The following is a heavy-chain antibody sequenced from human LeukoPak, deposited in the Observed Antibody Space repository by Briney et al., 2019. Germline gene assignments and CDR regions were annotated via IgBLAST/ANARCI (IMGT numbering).Heavy chain of an antibody. CDR2: KSYDGSKK. CDR3: ARGSESIFGMPGDY. J-gene: IGHJ4*02. CDR1: GFTLSSYA. V-gene: IGHV3-30*01. D-gene: IGHD3-3*01. Sequence: PGGSLRLSCAASGFTLSSYAMHWVRQAPGKGLEWVAVKSYDGSKKYYADSVKGRFTIFRDNSKNTLYLQMNSLRAEDTAVYYCARGSESIFGMPGDYWGQGTLVTVSS.